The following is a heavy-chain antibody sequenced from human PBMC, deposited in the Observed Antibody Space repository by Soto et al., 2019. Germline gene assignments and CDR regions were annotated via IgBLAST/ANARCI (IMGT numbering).Heavy chain of an antibody. CDR3: ARDYAITMPRAFDI. J-gene: IGHJ3*02. CDR1: GGTFSSYA. D-gene: IGHD3-10*01. CDR2: IIPIFGTA. Sequence: QVQLVQSGAEVKKPGSSVKVSCKASGGTFSSYAISWVRQAPGQGLEWMGGIIPIFGTANYAQKFQGRVKITADESTSTGYMELSSLRSEDTAVYYCARDYAITMPRAFDIWGQGTMVTVSS. V-gene: IGHV1-69*01.